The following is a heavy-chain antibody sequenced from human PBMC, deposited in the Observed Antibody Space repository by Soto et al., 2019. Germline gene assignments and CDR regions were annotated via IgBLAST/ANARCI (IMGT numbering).Heavy chain of an antibody. V-gene: IGHV3-7*03. CDR3: VRDRDILGQFDS. D-gene: IGHD2-15*01. Sequence: EVHLVESGGGVVQPGGSLRLSCAASGFTFSIYWMSWVRQAPGKGLEWVANIDQDGSEKYYVDSVKDRFTISRDNAKNALYLLMNSLRAEDTAVYYCVRDRDILGQFDSWGQGILVTVSS. CDR2: IDQDGSEK. J-gene: IGHJ5*01. CDR1: GFTFSIYW.